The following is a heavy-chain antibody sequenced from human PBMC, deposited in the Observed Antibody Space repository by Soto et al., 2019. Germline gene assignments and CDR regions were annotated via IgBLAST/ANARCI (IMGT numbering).Heavy chain of an antibody. CDR1: RGSINSGGYY. V-gene: IGHV4-31*03. CDR3: ARGGGEDNYFGP. CDR2: VFHSGST. Sequence: QVQLQESGPGLLKPSQTLSLTCTVSRGSINSGGYYWHWIRQHPGKGLEWIGYVFHSGSTYYNPSFSSRVTTSMDTSKNQFSLNLSSVTAADTAIYYCARGGGEDNYFGPWGQGTLVTVSS. D-gene: IGHD3-16*01. J-gene: IGHJ5*02.